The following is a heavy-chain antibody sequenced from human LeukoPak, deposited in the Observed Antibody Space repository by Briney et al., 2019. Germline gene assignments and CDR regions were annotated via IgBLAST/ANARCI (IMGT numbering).Heavy chain of an antibody. Sequence: PGGSLRLSCAASGFTFSSYWMSWVRQAPGKGLEWVANIKQDGSEKYYVDSVKGRFTISRDNAKNSLYLQMNSLRAEDTAVYYCARGRSRGYKDDAFDIWGQGTIVTVSS. CDR3: ARGRSRGYKDDAFDI. CDR2: IKQDGSEK. J-gene: IGHJ3*02. D-gene: IGHD3-22*01. V-gene: IGHV3-7*01. CDR1: GFTFSSYW.